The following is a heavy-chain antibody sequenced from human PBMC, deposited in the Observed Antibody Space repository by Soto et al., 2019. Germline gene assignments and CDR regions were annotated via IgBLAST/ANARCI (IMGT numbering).Heavy chain of an antibody. CDR2: IIPIFGTA. J-gene: IGHJ5*02. Sequence: ASVKVSCKASGATFSSYAISWARQAPGQGLEWMGGIIPIFGTANYAQKFQGRVTITADEPTGTAYMELSSLRSEDTAVYYCARESSPDTRFNWFNPWGQGALLIVSS. CDR1: GATFSSYA. V-gene: IGHV1-69*13. CDR3: ARESSPDTRFNWFNP. D-gene: IGHD3-16*01.